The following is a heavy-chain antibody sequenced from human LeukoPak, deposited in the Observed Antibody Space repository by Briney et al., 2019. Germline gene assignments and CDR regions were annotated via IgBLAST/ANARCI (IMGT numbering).Heavy chain of an antibody. CDR3: ARDWAIVVVPSY. V-gene: IGHV1-18*01. J-gene: IGHJ4*02. D-gene: IGHD3-22*01. CDR2: ISAYNGNT. Sequence: ASVKVSCKASGYTFTSYGISWVRQAPGQGLEWMGWISAYNGNTNYAQKLQGRVIMTTDTSTSTAYMELRSLRSDDTAVYYCARDWAIVVVPSYWGQGTLVTVSS. CDR1: GYTFTSYG.